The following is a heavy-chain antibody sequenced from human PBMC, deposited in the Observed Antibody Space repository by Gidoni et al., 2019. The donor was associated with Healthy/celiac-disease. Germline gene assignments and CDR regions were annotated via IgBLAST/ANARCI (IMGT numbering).Heavy chain of an antibody. D-gene: IGHD6-13*01. CDR2: ISSSSSYI. CDR1: GFTFSSYS. V-gene: IGHV3-21*01. J-gene: IGHJ5*02. Sequence: EVQLVESGGGLVKPGGSLRLSCAASGFTFSSYSMNWVRQAPGKGLEWVSSISSSSSYIYYADSVKGRFTISRDNAKNSLYLQMNSLRAEDTAVYYCARDPSSSWYVWFDPWGQGTLVTVSS. CDR3: ARDPSSSWYVWFDP.